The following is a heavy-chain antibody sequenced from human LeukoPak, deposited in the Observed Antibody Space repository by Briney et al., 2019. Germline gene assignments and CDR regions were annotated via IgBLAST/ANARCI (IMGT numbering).Heavy chain of an antibody. Sequence: GGSLRLSCAASGFTFNKNFMHWVRQAPGKGLEWVAVIASDGSFELYADSVKGRFTISRDNSKNTLYLQMNSLRAEDTAVYHCARDMTNHWCIDYSGEGTLVTVSS. CDR2: IASDGSFE. CDR3: ARDMTNHWCIDY. CDR1: GFTFNKNF. J-gene: IGHJ4*02. D-gene: IGHD2-8*01. V-gene: IGHV3-30*03.